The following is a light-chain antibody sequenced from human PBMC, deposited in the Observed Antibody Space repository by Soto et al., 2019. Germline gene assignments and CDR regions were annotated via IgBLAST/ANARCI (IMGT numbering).Light chain of an antibody. CDR3: SSYAGGNSHVV. CDR1: SSDVGSNNR. J-gene: IGLJ2*01. Sequence: QSALTQPASVSGSPGQSITISCTGTSSDVGSNNRVSWYQQHPGTAPKLTIYEDTKRPSGVSDRFSGSKSANTASLTIFGLQAEDEAEYYCSSYAGGNSHVVFGGGTKVTVL. CDR2: EDT. V-gene: IGLV2-23*01.